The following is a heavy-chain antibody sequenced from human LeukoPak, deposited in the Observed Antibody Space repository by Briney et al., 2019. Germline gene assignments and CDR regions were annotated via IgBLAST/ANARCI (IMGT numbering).Heavy chain of an antibody. Sequence: SETLSLTCTVSGDSISSFYCSWIRQTPGKGLEWIGYMYDSGSTYYNPSLKSRVTISVDTSKNQFSLKLSSVTAADTAVYYCARLIFYYDSSGTYYFDYWGQGTLVTVSS. CDR1: GDSISSFY. J-gene: IGHJ4*02. CDR2: MYDSGST. CDR3: ARLIFYYDSSGTYYFDY. D-gene: IGHD3-22*01. V-gene: IGHV4-59*08.